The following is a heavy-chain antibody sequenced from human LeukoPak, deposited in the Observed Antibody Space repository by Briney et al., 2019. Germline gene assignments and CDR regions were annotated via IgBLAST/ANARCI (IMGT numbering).Heavy chain of an antibody. Sequence: SVKVSCKTSGGTFSNYVISWVRQAPGQGLEWMGRIIPIFGVTKYAQKFQGRVTITADTSTSTGYMELSSLRSEDTAVYYCATQHKLELRLSKWFDPWGQGTLVTVSS. D-gene: IGHD1-7*01. CDR3: ATQHKLELRLSKWFDP. CDR1: GGTFSNYV. J-gene: IGHJ5*02. CDR2: IIPIFGVT. V-gene: IGHV1-69*04.